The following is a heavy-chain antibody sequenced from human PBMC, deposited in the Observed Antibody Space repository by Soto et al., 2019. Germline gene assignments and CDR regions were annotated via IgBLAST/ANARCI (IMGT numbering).Heavy chain of an antibody. CDR1: GGSFSGYY. Sequence: SETLSLTCAVYGGSFSGYYWSWIRQPPGKGLEWIGEINHSGSTNYNPSLKSRVTISVDTSKNQFSLKLSSVTAADTAVYYCARGRGLLWFGELFYWGQGTLVTVSS. D-gene: IGHD3-10*01. CDR3: ARGRGLLWFGELFY. J-gene: IGHJ4*02. CDR2: INHSGST. V-gene: IGHV4-34*01.